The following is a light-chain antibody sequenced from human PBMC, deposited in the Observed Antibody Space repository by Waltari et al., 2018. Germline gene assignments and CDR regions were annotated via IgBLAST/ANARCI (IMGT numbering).Light chain of an antibody. V-gene: IGLV2-8*01. CDR3: SSYAGSNNYVV. Sequence: QSALTQPPSASGSPGQSVTIPCTGPSSDIGGYNYVSWYQQHPGKAPKLMIYEVNKRPSGVPDRFSGSKSGNTASLTVSGLQAEDEADYYCSSYAGSNNYVVFGGGTKLTVL. J-gene: IGLJ2*01. CDR1: SSDIGGYNY. CDR2: EVN.